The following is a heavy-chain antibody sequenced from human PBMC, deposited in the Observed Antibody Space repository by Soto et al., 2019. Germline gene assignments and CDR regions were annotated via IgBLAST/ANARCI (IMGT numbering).Heavy chain of an antibody. CDR2: ISAYNGNT. V-gene: IGHV1-18*01. CDR3: ARDLNMGERGAFDI. CDR1: GYTFTSYG. D-gene: IGHD3-16*01. J-gene: IGHJ3*02. Sequence: ASVKVSCKASGYTFTSYGISWVRQAPGQGLEWMGWISAYNGNTNYAQKLQGRVTMTTDTSTSTAYMELRSLRSDDTAVYYGARDLNMGERGAFDIWGQGTMVTVSS.